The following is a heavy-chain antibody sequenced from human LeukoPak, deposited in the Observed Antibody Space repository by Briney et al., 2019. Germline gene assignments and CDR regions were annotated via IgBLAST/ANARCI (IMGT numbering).Heavy chain of an antibody. V-gene: IGHV3-74*01. Sequence: GGSLRLSCAASGFTFSSYWMYWVRQAPGKGLVWVSRINTDGRTTNYADSVKGRSTISRDNAKNTLYLQMNSLRAEDTAVYYCARDITLTRGGRSDYWGHGTLVTVSA. D-gene: IGHD3-10*01. CDR1: GFTFSSYW. J-gene: IGHJ4*01. CDR2: INTDGRTT. CDR3: ARDITLTRGGRSDY.